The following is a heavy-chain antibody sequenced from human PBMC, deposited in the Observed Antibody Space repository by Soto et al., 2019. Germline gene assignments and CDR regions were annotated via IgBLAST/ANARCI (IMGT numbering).Heavy chain of an antibody. D-gene: IGHD5-12*01. CDR3: ARDGNSGHDTAYFDH. CDR1: GFTFSSYG. V-gene: IGHV3-33*01. Sequence: PGGSLRLSCAASGFTFSSYGMHWVRQAPGKGLEWVAGIWYDGNNKYYADSVKGRFTISRDNSKNSLYLQVNSLRAEDSAVYYCARDGNSGHDTAYFDHWGQGTLVTVSS. J-gene: IGHJ4*02. CDR2: IWYDGNNK.